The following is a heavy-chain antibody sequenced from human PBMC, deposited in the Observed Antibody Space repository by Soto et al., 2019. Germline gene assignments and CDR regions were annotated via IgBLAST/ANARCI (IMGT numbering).Heavy chain of an antibody. CDR3: ASGVEVPAANYYGMDV. Sequence: LRLSCAASGFTFSSYEMNWVRQAPGEGLEWVSYISSSGSTIYYAESVKGRFTISRDNAKNSLYLQMNSLRDEDTAVYYCASGVEVPAANYYGMDVWGQGTTVTVSS. CDR1: GFTFSSYE. V-gene: IGHV3-48*03. J-gene: IGHJ6*02. CDR2: ISSSGSTI. D-gene: IGHD2-2*01.